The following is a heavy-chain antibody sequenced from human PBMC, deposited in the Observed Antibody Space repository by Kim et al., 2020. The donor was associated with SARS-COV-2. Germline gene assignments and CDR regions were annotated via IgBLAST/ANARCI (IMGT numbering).Heavy chain of an antibody. CDR2: INHSGST. V-gene: IGHV4-34*01. D-gene: IGHD3-10*01. J-gene: IGHJ6*02. Sequence: SETLSLTCAVYGGSFSGYYWSWIRQPPGKGLEWIGEINHSGSTNYNPSLKSRVTISVDTSKNQFSLKLSSVTAADTAVYYCARERGVYYYYGMDVWGQGTTVTVSS. CDR3: ARERGVYYYYGMDV. CDR1: GGSFSGYY.